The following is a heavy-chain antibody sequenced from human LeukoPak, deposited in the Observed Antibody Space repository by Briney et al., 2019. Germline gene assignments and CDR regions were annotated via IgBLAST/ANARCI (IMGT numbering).Heavy chain of an antibody. J-gene: IGHJ3*01. D-gene: IGHD3-22*01. V-gene: IGHV3-23*01. CDR2: ISASGGSA. CDR1: GFTFSNSD. Sequence: GGSLRLSCAASGFTFSNSDMNWVRQAPGKGLEWVSFISASGGSAHYADSVRGRFTISRDNSKNTLYLQMNSLRAEDTAVYYCARAGSYSDISVYPLASFDSWGQGTMVTVSS. CDR3: ARAGSYSDISVYPLASFDS.